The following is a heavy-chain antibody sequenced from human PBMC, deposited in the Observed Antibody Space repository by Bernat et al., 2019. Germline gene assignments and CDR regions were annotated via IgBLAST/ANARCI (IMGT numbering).Heavy chain of an antibody. CDR3: ARQVYSNLGAFDY. D-gene: IGHD4-11*01. Sequence: QVQLVESGGGVVQPGRSLRLSCAASGFTFSSYSMHWVRQAPGKGLEWVAVISYDGSNKYYADSVKGRFTISRDNSKNTLYLQMNSLRAEDMAMYYCARQVYSNLGAFDYWGQGTLVTVSS. V-gene: IGHV3-30*01. J-gene: IGHJ4*02. CDR1: GFTFSSYS. CDR2: ISYDGSNK.